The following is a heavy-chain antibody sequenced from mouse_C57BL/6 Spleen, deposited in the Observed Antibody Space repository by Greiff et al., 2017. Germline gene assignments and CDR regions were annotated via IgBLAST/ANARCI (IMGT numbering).Heavy chain of an antibody. D-gene: IGHD1-1*01. V-gene: IGHV1-81*01. CDR1: GYTFTSSG. CDR2: IYPRSGNT. J-gene: IGHJ1*03. Sequence: QVQLQQSGAELARPGASVKLSCKASGYTFTSSGISWVKQRTGQGLEWIGEIYPRSGNTYYNEKFKGKATLTADKSSSTAYLELRSLTSEDSAVYFCARLDYYGSSFYWYFDVWGTGTTVTVSS. CDR3: ARLDYYGSSFYWYFDV.